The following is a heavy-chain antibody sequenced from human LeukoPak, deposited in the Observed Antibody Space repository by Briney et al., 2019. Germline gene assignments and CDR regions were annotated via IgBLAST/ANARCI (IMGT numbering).Heavy chain of an antibody. CDR3: ARAQQLVNVPDAFDI. J-gene: IGHJ3*02. V-gene: IGHV3-21*01. CDR1: GFTFSSYS. Sequence: GGSLRLSCAASGFTFSSYSMNWVRQAPGKGLEWVSSISSSSSYIYYADSVKGRFTISRDNAKNSLYLQMNSLRAEDTAVYYCARAQQLVNVPDAFDIWGQGTMVTVSS. CDR2: ISSSSSYI. D-gene: IGHD6-13*01.